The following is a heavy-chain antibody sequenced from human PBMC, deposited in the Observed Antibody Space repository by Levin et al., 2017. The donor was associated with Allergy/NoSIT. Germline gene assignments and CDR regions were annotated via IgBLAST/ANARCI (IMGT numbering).Heavy chain of an antibody. CDR1: GFTFSDYY. J-gene: IGHJ4*02. D-gene: IGHD3-10*01. V-gene: IGHV3-11*01. CDR2: ISSSGSTI. Sequence: GGSLRLSCAASGFTFSDYYMSWIRQAPGKGLEWVSYISSSGSTIYYADSVKGRFTISRDNAKNSLYLQMNSLRAEDTAVYYCARERKTTYYYGSGSREPVDYWGQGTLVTVSS. CDR3: ARERKTTYYYGSGSREPVDY.